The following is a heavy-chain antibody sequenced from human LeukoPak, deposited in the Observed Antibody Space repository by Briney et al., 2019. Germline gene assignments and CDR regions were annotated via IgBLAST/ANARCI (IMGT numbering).Heavy chain of an antibody. CDR3: ARWYYDFWSGPTGGMDV. D-gene: IGHD3-3*01. CDR1: GGSVCSGSYY. V-gene: IGHV4-61*01. Sequence: SETLSLTCTVSGGSVCSGSYYWSWIRQPPGKGLEWIGYIYYSGSTNYNPSLKSRVTISVDTSKNQFSLKLSSVTAADTAVYYCARWYYDFWSGPTGGMDVWGQGTTVTVSS. CDR2: IYYSGST. J-gene: IGHJ6*02.